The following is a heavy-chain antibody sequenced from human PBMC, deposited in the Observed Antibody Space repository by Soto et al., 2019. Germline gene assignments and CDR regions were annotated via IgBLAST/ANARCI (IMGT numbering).Heavy chain of an antibody. V-gene: IGHV4-34*01. D-gene: IGHD3-10*01. CDR3: ARHKGLFGDYYYYYYYTDV. CDR2: INHSGST. J-gene: IGHJ6*03. CDR1: GGSFSGYY. Sequence: PSETLSLTCAVYGGSFSGYYWSWIRQPPGKGLEWIGEINHSGSTNYNPSLKSRVTISVDTSKNQFSLKLSSVTAADTAVYYCARHKGLFGDYYYYYYYTDVWGKGTTVTVSS.